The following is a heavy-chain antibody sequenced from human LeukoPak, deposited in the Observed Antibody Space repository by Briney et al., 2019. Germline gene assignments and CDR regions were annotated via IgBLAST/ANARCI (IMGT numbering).Heavy chain of an antibody. CDR3: AKLSGIIPDY. Sequence: GGSLRLSCAASGFTFSSYAMSWVRQAPGKGLEWVSAISGSGGSTYSADSVKGRFTISRDNSKNTLYLQLNSLRAEDTAVYYCAKLSGIIPDYWGQGTLVTVSS. J-gene: IGHJ4*02. CDR2: ISGSGGST. CDR1: GFTFSSYA. D-gene: IGHD1-14*01. V-gene: IGHV3-23*01.